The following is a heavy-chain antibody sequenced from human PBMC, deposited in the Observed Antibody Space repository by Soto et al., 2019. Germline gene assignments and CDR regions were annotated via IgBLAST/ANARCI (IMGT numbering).Heavy chain of an antibody. CDR3: ARDYDGGVDF. V-gene: IGHV3-11*01. D-gene: IGHD3-3*01. CDR2: ITNINIRM. J-gene: IGHJ4*02. Sequence: GGSLRLSCEVSGFNFNDYHMSWIRQAPGKGLEWVSHITNINIRMYYADSVKGRFTISRDNAKKSLYLQMDSLRVEDTAIYYCARDYDGGVDFRGQGTLVTVSS. CDR1: GFNFNDYH.